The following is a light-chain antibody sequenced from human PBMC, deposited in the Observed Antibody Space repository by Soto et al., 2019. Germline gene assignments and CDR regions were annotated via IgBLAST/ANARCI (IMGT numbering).Light chain of an antibody. Sequence: QSALTQPASVSGSPGQSITISCTGTNSDVGGYNYVSWYQHLPGKAPKLMIFEVSDRPSGVSNRFSGSKSGRTASLTISGLQADDDGYYYCSSYTSDTTLVVVGTGTKVTVL. CDR1: NSDVGGYNY. J-gene: IGLJ1*01. V-gene: IGLV2-14*01. CDR3: SSYTSDTTLVV. CDR2: EVS.